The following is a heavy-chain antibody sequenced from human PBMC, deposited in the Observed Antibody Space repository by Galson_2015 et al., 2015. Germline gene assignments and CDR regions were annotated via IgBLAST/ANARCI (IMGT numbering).Heavy chain of an antibody. V-gene: IGHV3-7*04. CDR1: GFTFSSYW. CDR2: IKQDGSEK. CDR3: ARGRTLVYYDSSVDAFDI. J-gene: IGHJ3*02. D-gene: IGHD3-22*01. Sequence: SLRLSCAASGFTFSSYWMSWVRQAPGKGLEWVANIKQDGSEKYYVDSVKGRFTIPRDNAKNSLYLQMNSLRAEDTAVYYCARGRTLVYYDSSVDAFDIWGQGTMVTVSS.